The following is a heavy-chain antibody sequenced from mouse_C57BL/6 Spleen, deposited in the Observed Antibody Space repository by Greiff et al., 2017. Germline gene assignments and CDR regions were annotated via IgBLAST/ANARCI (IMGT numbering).Heavy chain of an antibody. CDR1: GYAFSSSW. V-gene: IGHV1-82*01. J-gene: IGHJ2*01. CDR2: IYPGDGDT. D-gene: IGHD2-4*01. Sequence: QVQLQQSGPELVKPGASVKISCKASGYAFSSSWMNWVKQRPGKGLEWIGRIYPGDGDTNYNGKFKGKATLTADKSSSTAYMQLSSLTSEDSAVYFCARSGYDYDWYWGQGTTLTVSS. CDR3: ARSGYDYDWY.